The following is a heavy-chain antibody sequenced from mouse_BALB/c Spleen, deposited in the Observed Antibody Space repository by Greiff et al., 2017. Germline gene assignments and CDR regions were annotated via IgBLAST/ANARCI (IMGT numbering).Heavy chain of an antibody. Sequence: EVKLVESGGGLVKPGGSLKLSCAASGFTFSSYAMSWVRQTPEKRLEWVASISSGGSTYYPDSVKGRFTISRDNARNILYLQMSSLRSEDTAMYYCARGGIYYDYEGSFAYWGQGTLVTVSA. J-gene: IGHJ3*01. CDR3: ARGGIYYDYEGSFAY. D-gene: IGHD2-4*01. V-gene: IGHV5-6-5*01. CDR2: ISSGGST. CDR1: GFTFSSYA.